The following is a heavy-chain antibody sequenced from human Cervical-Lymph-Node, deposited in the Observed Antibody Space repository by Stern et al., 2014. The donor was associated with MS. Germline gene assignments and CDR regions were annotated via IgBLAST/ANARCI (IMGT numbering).Heavy chain of an antibody. CDR1: GFTFSSYS. Sequence: VQLVESGGGLVQPGGSLRLSCAASGFTFSSYSMNWVRQAPGKGLELVSYISSSSSTIYYADSVKGRFTISRDNAKNSLYLQLNSLRDEDTAVYYCAREDELGGTAWGQGTLVTVSS. V-gene: IGHV3-48*02. D-gene: IGHD1-14*01. CDR2: ISSSSSTI. J-gene: IGHJ5*02. CDR3: AREDELGGTA.